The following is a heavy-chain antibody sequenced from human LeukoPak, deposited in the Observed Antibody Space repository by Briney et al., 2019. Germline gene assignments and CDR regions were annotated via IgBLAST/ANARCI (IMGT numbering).Heavy chain of an antibody. J-gene: IGHJ3*02. V-gene: IGHV4-34*01. D-gene: IGHD6-13*01. CDR3: ASPGYTDAFDI. Sequence: SETLSLTCAVYGGSFSGYYWSWIRQPPGKGLEWIGEINHSGSTNYNPSLKSRVTISVDTSKNQFSLKLSSVTAADTAVYYCASPGYTDAFDIWGQGTMVTVSS. CDR2: INHSGST. CDR1: GGSFSGYY.